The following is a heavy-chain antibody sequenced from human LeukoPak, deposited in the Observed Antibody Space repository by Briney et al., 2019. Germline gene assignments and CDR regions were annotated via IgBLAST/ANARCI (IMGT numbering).Heavy chain of an antibody. CDR1: GFTFSDYS. J-gene: IGHJ2*01. CDR3: ARDKGRLYWYFDL. V-gene: IGHV3-30*04. Sequence: PGGSLRLSCAASGFTFSDYSMHWVRQAPGKGLEWVAVISSDGNNIYYADSVKGRFTISRDNSKNTLYLQMSYLRAEETAVYYCARDKGRLYWYFDLWGRGTLVTVSS. D-gene: IGHD6-25*01. CDR2: ISSDGNNI.